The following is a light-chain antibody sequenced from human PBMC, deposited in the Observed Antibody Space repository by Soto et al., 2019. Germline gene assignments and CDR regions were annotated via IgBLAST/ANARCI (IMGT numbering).Light chain of an antibody. Sequence: EIVLTLSPATLSSSPGERATLSCRASQSVRSYLAWYQQKPGQAPRLLIYDASNRAAGTPARFSGSGSGTDFTLTISSLEPEDSAVYYCQQRTNWPLTFGPGTKVDIK. CDR3: QQRTNWPLT. V-gene: IGKV3-11*01. CDR2: DAS. J-gene: IGKJ3*01. CDR1: QSVRSY.